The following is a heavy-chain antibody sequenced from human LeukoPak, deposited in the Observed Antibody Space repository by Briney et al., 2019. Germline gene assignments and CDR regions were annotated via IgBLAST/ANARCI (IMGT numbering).Heavy chain of an antibody. Sequence: ASVKVSCEASGGTFSSYAISWVRQAPGQGLEWMGGIIPIFGTANYAQKFQGRVTITADESTSTAYMELSSLRSEDTAVYYCARAVYDYVWGSYRGYYFDYWGQGTLVTVSS. D-gene: IGHD3-16*02. CDR1: GGTFSSYA. V-gene: IGHV1-69*13. CDR2: IIPIFGTA. J-gene: IGHJ4*02. CDR3: ARAVYDYVWGSYRGYYFDY.